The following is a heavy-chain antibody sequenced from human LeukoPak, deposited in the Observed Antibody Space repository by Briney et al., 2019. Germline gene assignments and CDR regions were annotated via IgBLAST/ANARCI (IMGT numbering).Heavy chain of an antibody. Sequence: ASVKVSCKASGYTFTSYDINWVRQAPGQGLEWMGWMNPNSGNTGYAQKFQGRVTMTRNTSISTAYMELSSLRSEDTAVYYCARAQTYYYDSSGNDAFDIWGQGTMVTVSS. CDR1: GYTFTSYD. CDR3: ARAQTYYYDSSGNDAFDI. V-gene: IGHV1-8*01. CDR2: MNPNSGNT. J-gene: IGHJ3*02. D-gene: IGHD3-22*01.